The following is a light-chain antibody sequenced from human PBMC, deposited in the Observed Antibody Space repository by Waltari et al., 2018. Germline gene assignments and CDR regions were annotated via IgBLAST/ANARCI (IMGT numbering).Light chain of an antibody. V-gene: IGLV1-51*02. CDR1: TSNIGHNY. Sequence: QSVLTQPPSVSAAPGQKVTISCSGSTSNIGHNYVSWYQQLPGAAPKVFIYETEKRPSGIPDRFSGSKSGTSASLGITGLQTGDEAAYYCGTWDNNLSALVFGTGTKLTVL. CDR2: ETE. CDR3: GTWDNNLSALV. J-gene: IGLJ2*01.